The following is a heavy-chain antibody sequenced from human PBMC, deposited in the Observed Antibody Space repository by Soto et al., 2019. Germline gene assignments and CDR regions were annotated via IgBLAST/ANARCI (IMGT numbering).Heavy chain of an antibody. CDR3: ARAPHIYGIPTSGLDY. CDR1: GDSVRSGTHY. J-gene: IGHJ4*02. D-gene: IGHD3-3*02. Sequence: PSETLSLTCTVSGDSVRSGTHYWAWIRQPPGKGLEWIGYIYYRGTTKYNPSLESRVTMLVDTSKNQFSLQLRSVTAADTAVYYCARAPHIYGIPTSGLDYWGQGTLVTVSS. CDR2: IYYRGTT. V-gene: IGHV4-61*01.